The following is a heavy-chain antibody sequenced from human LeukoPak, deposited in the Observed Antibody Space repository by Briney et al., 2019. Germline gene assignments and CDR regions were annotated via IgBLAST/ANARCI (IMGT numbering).Heavy chain of an antibody. V-gene: IGHV3-30*03. CDR1: GFTFSGYG. CDR3: ARGSYYYDSSGTFDY. J-gene: IGHJ4*02. D-gene: IGHD3-22*01. Sequence: GGSLRLSCAASGFTFSGYGMHWVRQAPGKGLEWVAVISYDGSNKYYADSVKGRFTISRDNSKNTLYLQMNSLRAEDTAVYYCARGSYYYDSSGTFDYWGQGTLVTVSS. CDR2: ISYDGSNK.